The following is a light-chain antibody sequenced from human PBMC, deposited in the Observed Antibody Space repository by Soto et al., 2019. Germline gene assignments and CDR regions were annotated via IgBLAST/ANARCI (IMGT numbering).Light chain of an antibody. J-gene: IGKJ1*01. CDR2: WAS. CDR1: QSGLYSSNKKNY. CDR3: QQYYSTPRT. Sequence: DIVMTKSPDSLAVSLGERATINCKSSQSGLYSSNKKNYLAWYQQKPGQPPKLLIFWASSRKSGVPDRFSVSGAGIEFNLSISRVRAEDVAVYYCQQYYSTPRTFGQGTKVEIK. V-gene: IGKV4-1*01.